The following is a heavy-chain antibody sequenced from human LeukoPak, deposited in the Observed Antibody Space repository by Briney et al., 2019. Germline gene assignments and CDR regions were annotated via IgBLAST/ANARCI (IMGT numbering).Heavy chain of an antibody. CDR2: IHYSGNT. Sequence: PSETLSLTCTVSGGSISSYYWSWIRQPPGEGLEWLGYIHYSGNTDYNPSLKSRVTMSLHTSENQFSLKLSSVTAADTAVYYCARVPYSGYEFTIDSWGQGTLVTVSS. J-gene: IGHJ4*02. D-gene: IGHD5-12*01. CDR3: ARVPYSGYEFTIDS. CDR1: GGSISSYY. V-gene: IGHV4-59*01.